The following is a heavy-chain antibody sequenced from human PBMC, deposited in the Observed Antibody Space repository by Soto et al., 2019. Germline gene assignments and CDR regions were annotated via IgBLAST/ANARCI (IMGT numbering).Heavy chain of an antibody. J-gene: IGHJ4*02. CDR2: IDYNGVT. Sequence: TSETLSLTCTVSGGSIYRSGYYWGWIRQPPGRGLEWIGNIDYNGVTYSNPSLKSRVTISRDTSKSQFSLKLTSVTAADTALYYCGKVLVGATGHTDSDSWGPGTLVTVSS. V-gene: IGHV4-39*01. CDR1: GGSIYRSGYY. CDR3: GKVLVGATGHTDSDS. D-gene: IGHD2-15*01.